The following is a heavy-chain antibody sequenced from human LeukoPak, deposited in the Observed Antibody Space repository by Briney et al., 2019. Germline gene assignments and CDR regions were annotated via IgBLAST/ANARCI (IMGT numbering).Heavy chain of an antibody. CDR2: MSPYTGNA. CDR1: GYTFTNSD. V-gene: IGHV1-8*01. CDR3: ARHDRGGDGFEL. J-gene: IGHJ3*01. Sequence: ASVKVSCKASGYTFTNSDINGVRQANGQGLEWMGWMSPYTGNAGYAQTFQGRVTMTRQTSTSTAYMELSSLRSEDTGVYYCARHDRGGDGFELWGQGTMVTVSS. D-gene: IGHD3-10*01.